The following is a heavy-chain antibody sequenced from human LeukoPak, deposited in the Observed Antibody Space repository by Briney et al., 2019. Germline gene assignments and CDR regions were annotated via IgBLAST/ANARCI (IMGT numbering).Heavy chain of an antibody. CDR3: TTTEPWLVLYNY. CDR2: IRSKANSYAT. CDR1: GFTFSSYA. D-gene: IGHD6-19*01. Sequence: GGSLRLSCAASGFTFSSYAMSWVRQASGKGLEWVGRIRSKANSYATAYAASVKGRFTISRDDSKNTAYLQMNSLKTEDTAVYYCTTTEPWLVLYNYWGQGTLVTVSS. V-gene: IGHV3-73*01. J-gene: IGHJ4*02.